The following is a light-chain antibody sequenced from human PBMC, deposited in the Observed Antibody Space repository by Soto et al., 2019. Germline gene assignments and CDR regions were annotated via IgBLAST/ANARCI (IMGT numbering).Light chain of an antibody. CDR2: DAS. V-gene: IGKV3-20*01. Sequence: ETVLTQSPGTLSLSPGERATLSCRASQSVSSSYLAWYQQKPGQAPSLLIYDASTRATGIPDRFSGSWSGTDFTLTISRLEPEDFAVYYCQQYVRSPPSWTFGQGTKVEIK. J-gene: IGKJ1*01. CDR1: QSVSSSY. CDR3: QQYVRSPPSWT.